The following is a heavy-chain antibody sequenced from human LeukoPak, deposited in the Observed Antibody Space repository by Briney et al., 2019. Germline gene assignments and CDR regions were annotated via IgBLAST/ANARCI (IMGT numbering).Heavy chain of an antibody. D-gene: IGHD3-16*01. J-gene: IGHJ5*02. Sequence: PSETLSLTCTVSGYSISSGYYWGWIRQPPGKGLEWIGSIYHSGGTYYNPSLKSRVTISVDTSKNQFSLKLSSVTAADTAVYYCARARRGKTAPLGFDPWGQGTLVTVSS. CDR1: GYSISSGYY. V-gene: IGHV4-38-2*02. CDR2: IYHSGGT. CDR3: ARARRGKTAPLGFDP.